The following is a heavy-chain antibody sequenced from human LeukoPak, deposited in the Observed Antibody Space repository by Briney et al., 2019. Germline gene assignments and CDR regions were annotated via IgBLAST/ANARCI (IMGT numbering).Heavy chain of an antibody. CDR1: GGSFSGYY. V-gene: IGHV4-34*01. D-gene: IGHD6-13*01. Sequence: PSETLSLTCAVYGGSFSGYYWSWIRQPPGKGLEWIGEINHSGSTNYNPSLNSRVTISVDTSNNQFSLKLSSVTAADTAVYYCARFGRIAAAGTGYYYYMDVWGKGTTVTVSS. CDR2: INHSGST. J-gene: IGHJ6*03. CDR3: ARFGRIAAAGTGYYYYMDV.